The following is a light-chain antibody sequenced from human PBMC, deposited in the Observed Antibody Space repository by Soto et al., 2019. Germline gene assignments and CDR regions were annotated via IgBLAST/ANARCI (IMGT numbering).Light chain of an antibody. J-gene: IGKJ4*01. CDR3: QHLTTYPLT. Sequence: DIQLTQSPSFLSASVGDIVTITCRSSQGISSFLAWYQQKPGKAPNLLISAASTLRTGVPSRFSGSGSGTEFTLTISSLQPEDFATYYCQHLTTYPLTFGGGTNVQI. V-gene: IGKV1-9*01. CDR2: AAS. CDR1: QGISSF.